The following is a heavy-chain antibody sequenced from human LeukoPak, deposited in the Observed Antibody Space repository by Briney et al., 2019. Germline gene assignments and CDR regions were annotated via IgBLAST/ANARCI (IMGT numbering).Heavy chain of an antibody. Sequence: SETLSLTCTVSGGSISSYYWSWIRQPPGKGLEWIGYIYYSGSTNYNPSLKSRVTISVDTSKNQFSLKLSSVTAADTAVYYCARHSVYAVADPSYFDYWGQGTLVTVSS. CDR1: GGSISSYY. CDR2: IYYSGST. D-gene: IGHD6-19*01. CDR3: ARHSVYAVADPSYFDY. J-gene: IGHJ4*02. V-gene: IGHV4-59*08.